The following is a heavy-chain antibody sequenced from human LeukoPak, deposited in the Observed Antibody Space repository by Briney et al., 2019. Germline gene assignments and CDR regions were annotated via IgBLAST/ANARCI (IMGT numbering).Heavy chain of an antibody. J-gene: IGHJ4*02. CDR2: IWYDGSNK. D-gene: IGHD3-10*01. V-gene: IGHV3-33*08. Sequence: GGSLRLSCAASGFTVSSYGMHWVRQAPGKGLEWVAVIWYDGSNKYYADSVKGRFTISRDNSKNTLYLQMNSLRAEDTAVYYCARGQLITMVRGVITYCPDYWGQGTLVTVSS. CDR3: ARGQLITMVRGVITYCPDY. CDR1: GFTVSSYG.